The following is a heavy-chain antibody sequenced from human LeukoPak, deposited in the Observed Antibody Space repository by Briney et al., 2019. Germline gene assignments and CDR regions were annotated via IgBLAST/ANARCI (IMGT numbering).Heavy chain of an antibody. D-gene: IGHD6-19*01. CDR3: ARPGIAVN. V-gene: IGHV4-34*01. CDR1: GGSFSGYY. J-gene: IGHJ4*02. Sequence: SETLSLTCAVYGGSFSGYYWTWIRQVPGKGLEWIGEINHSGSTNYNPSLKSRGIISVDTSKNQFSLNLSSLTAADTAVYYCARPGIAVNWGQGTLVTVSS. CDR2: INHSGST.